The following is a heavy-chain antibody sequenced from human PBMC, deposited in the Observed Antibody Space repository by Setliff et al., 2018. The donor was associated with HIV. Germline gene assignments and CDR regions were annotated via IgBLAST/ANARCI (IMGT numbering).Heavy chain of an antibody. CDR1: GYTFTSYY. D-gene: IGHD3-9*01. J-gene: IGHJ3*02. CDR2: INPSGGST. V-gene: IGHV1-46*01. Sequence: ASVKVSCKASGYTFTSYYMHWVRQAPGQGLEWMGIINPSGGSTSYAQKFQGRVTMTRDTSTSTVYMELSSLRSEDTAVYYCARDLMGLRYFDWLLGDAFDIWGQGTMV. CDR3: ARDLMGLRYFDWLLGDAFDI.